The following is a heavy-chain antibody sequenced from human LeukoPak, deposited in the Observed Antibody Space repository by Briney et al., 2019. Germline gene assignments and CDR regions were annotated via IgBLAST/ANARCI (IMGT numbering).Heavy chain of an antibody. Sequence: GGSLRLSCAASGFTFSGYAMHWVRLAPGKGLEWVAFIRYDGSNKYYADSVKGRFTISRDNSKNTLYLQMNSLRAEGTAVYYCSRASSSVPNLLDYWGQGTLVTVSS. CDR2: IRYDGSNK. D-gene: IGHD6-19*01. V-gene: IGHV3-30*02. CDR3: SRASSSVPNLLDY. J-gene: IGHJ4*02. CDR1: GFTFSGYA.